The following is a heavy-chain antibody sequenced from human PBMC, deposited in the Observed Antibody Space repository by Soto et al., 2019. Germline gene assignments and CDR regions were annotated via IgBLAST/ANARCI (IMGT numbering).Heavy chain of an antibody. CDR1: GGSISSSIYY. D-gene: IGHD3-10*01. V-gene: IGHV4-39*01. Sequence: SETLSLTCTVSGGSISSSIYYWGWIRQPPGKGLEWIGSIYYSGSTYYNPSLKSRVTISVDTSKNQFSLKLSSVTAADTAVYYCARHLGGDYYYYGMDVWGQGTTVTVS. CDR3: ARHLGGDYYYYGMDV. J-gene: IGHJ6*02. CDR2: IYYSGST.